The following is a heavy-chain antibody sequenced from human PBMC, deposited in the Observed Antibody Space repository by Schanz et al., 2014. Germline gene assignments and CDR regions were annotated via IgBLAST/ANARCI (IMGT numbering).Heavy chain of an antibody. J-gene: IGHJ4*02. Sequence: MQLVESGGGLVKPGGSLRLSCVASGFTFSSYAMSWVRQAPGKGLEWVSAISSGGGSTYYADSVKGRFTISRDNSKNTLYLQMKSLRAEDTAVYYCAKYRGYYRVSGSYRELEYWGQGTLVTVSS. CDR3: AKYRGYYRVSGSYRELEY. V-gene: IGHV3-23*04. D-gene: IGHD3-10*01. CDR2: ISSGGGST. CDR1: GFTFSSYA.